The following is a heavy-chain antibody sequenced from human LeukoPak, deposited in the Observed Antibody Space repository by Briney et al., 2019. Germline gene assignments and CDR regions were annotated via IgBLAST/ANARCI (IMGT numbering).Heavy chain of an antibody. CDR2: IYYSGST. CDR1: GGSVSSGSYY. J-gene: IGHJ5*02. CDR3: ARARGSARSWFDP. Sequence: KPSETLSLTCTVSGGSVSSGSYYWSWIRQPPGKGLEWIGYIYYSGSTNYNPSLKSRVTISVDTSKNQFSLKLSSVTAADTAVYYCARARGSARSWFDPWGQGTLVTVSS. D-gene: IGHD6-25*01. V-gene: IGHV4-61*01.